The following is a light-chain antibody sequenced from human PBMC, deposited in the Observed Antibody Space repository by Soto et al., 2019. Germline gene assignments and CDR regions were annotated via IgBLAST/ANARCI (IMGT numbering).Light chain of an antibody. CDR2: KAS. CDR3: HQYNSYRT. Sequence: DIQMTQSPSTLSASVGDRVTITCRASQSISSWLAWYQQKPGKAPKLLICKASSLESGVPSRFSGSGSGTEFTLTVSSLQPDDFATYYCHQYNSYRTFGQGTKVDIK. J-gene: IGKJ1*01. CDR1: QSISSW. V-gene: IGKV1-5*03.